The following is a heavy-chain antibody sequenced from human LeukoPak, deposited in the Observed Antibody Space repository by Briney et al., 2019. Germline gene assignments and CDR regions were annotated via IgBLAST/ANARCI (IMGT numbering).Heavy chain of an antibody. CDR2: INPNSGDT. Sequence: ASVKVSCKASGYTFTGYYVHWVRQAPGQGLEWMGRINPNSGDTNYAQKFQGRVAMTRDTSISTAYMELSRLRSDDTAVYYCARDYCGGDCFPDYWGQGTLVTVSS. V-gene: IGHV1-2*06. D-gene: IGHD2-21*02. CDR1: GYTFTGYY. CDR3: ARDYCGGDCFPDY. J-gene: IGHJ4*02.